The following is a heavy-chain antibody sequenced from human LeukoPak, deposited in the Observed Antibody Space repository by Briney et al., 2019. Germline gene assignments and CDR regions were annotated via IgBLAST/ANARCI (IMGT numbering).Heavy chain of an antibody. Sequence: PSETLSLTCTVSGGSISSGDYYWSWIRQPPGKGLEWIGYIYYSGSTYYNPSLKSRVTISVDTSKNQFSLKLSSVTAADTAVYYCASCGGGYSYGFDYWGQGTLVTVSS. CDR1: GGSISSGDYY. V-gene: IGHV4-30-4*01. J-gene: IGHJ4*02. D-gene: IGHD5-18*01. CDR3: ASCGGGYSYGFDY. CDR2: IYYSGST.